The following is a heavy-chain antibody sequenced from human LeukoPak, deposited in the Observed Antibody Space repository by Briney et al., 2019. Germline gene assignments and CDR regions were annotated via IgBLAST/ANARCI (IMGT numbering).Heavy chain of an antibody. D-gene: IGHD6-19*01. CDR3: ATSQSSVAGIVGD. V-gene: IGHV3-11*04. Sequence: GGSLRLSCAVSGFTFSDYFMTWIRQAPGKGLEWVSYISGSGSNKYYADSVKGRFTISRDNAKNSLYLQMNSLRVEDTAVYYCATSQSSVAGIVGDWGQEPWSPSPQ. J-gene: IGHJ4*01. CDR2: ISGSGSNK. CDR1: GFTFSDYF.